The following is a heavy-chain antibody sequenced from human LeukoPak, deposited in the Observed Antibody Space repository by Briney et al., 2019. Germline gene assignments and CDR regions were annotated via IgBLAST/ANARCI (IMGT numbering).Heavy chain of an antibody. J-gene: IGHJ5*02. CDR2: IYYSGST. V-gene: IGHV4-39*01. CDR3: ARHGIAAAGNRLRPNWFDP. Sequence: PSGTLSLTCTVSGGSISSSSYYWGWIRQPPGKGLEWIGSIYYSGSTYYNPSLKSRVTISVDTSKNQFSLKLSSVTAADTAVYYCARHGIAAAGNRLRPNWFDPWGQGTLVTVSS. D-gene: IGHD6-13*01. CDR1: GGSISSSSYY.